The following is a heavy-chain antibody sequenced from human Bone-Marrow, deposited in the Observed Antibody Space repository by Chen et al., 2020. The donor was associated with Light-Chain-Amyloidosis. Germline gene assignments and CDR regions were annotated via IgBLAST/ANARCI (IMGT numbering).Heavy chain of an antibody. J-gene: IGHJ4*02. CDR1: GYTFPNYW. CDR2: IYPDDSDA. D-gene: IGHD5-12*01. Sequence: EVQLEQSGPEVKKPGESLKISCKGSGYTFPNYWIGRVRQMPGKGREWMGVIYPDDSDARYSPSFEGQVTISADKSITTAYLQWRSLKASDTAMYYCARRRDGYNFDYWGQGTLVTVSS. V-gene: IGHV5-51*01. CDR3: ARRRDGYNFDY.